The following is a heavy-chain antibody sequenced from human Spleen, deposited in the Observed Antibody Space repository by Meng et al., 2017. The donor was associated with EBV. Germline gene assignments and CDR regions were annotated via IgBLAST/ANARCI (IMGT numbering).Heavy chain of an antibody. Sequence: QWPLVSSGTELKSPVSSVTVSCKASGGTSGNYPIVWVRQAPGQGLDWMGGIIPIYGTKYADKFQGRLSITADESTSTAHMELTSLRSEDTAVYYCARGANPFGGVSVPLDPWGQGTLVTVSS. CDR2: IIPIYGT. V-gene: IGHV1-69*01. J-gene: IGHJ5*02. D-gene: IGHD3-16*01. CDR3: ARGANPFGGVSVPLDP. CDR1: GGTSGNYP.